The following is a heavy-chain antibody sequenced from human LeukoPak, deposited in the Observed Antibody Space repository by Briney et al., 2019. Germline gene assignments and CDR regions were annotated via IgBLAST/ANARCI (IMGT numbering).Heavy chain of an antibody. Sequence: GGSLRLSCTASGFTFGDYAMSWVRQAPGKGLEWVGFIRSNAYGGTTEYAASVKGRFTISRDDTKSIAYLQMNSLKTEDTAVYYCTRDRPAYDYVWGSYRYGYYFDYWGQGTLVTVSS. J-gene: IGHJ4*02. V-gene: IGHV3-49*04. CDR1: GFTFGDYA. D-gene: IGHD3-16*02. CDR2: IRSNAYGGTT. CDR3: TRDRPAYDYVWGSYRYGYYFDY.